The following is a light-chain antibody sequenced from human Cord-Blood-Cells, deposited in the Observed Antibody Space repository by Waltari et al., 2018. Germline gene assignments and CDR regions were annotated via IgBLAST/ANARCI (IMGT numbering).Light chain of an antibody. CDR1: SRDVGGYNY. CDR3: SSYTSSSTYVV. V-gene: IGLV2-14*01. J-gene: IGLJ2*01. CDR2: DVS. Sequence: QSALTQPASVYGSPGQSITISCTGTSRDVGGYNYVSWYQQHPGKAPKLMIYDVSNRPSGVSNLFSGSKSGNTASLTISGLQAEDEADYYCSSYTSSSTYVVFGGGTKLTVL.